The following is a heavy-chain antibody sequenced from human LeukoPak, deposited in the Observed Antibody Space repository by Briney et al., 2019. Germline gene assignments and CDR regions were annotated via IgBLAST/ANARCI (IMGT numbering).Heavy chain of an antibody. CDR1: GFTFTAYY. J-gene: IGHJ3*02. V-gene: IGHV1-2*02. CDR2: INPNSGGT. CDR3: ARLLAVAGYAFDI. Sequence: ASVKVSCKTSGFTFTAYYVHWVRQAPGEGLEWMGWINPNSGGTNYAQKFQGRVTMTRDTSISTAYMELRSLRFDDTAVYYCARLLAVAGYAFDIWGQGTMVTVSS. D-gene: IGHD6-19*01.